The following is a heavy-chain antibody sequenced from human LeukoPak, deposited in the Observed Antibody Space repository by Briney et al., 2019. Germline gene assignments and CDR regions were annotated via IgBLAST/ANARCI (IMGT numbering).Heavy chain of an antibody. CDR3: ARAGGYEGDWDFDL. D-gene: IGHD5-12*01. CDR1: GFTFSSYA. CDR2: IWSDGNNK. V-gene: IGHV3-33*01. J-gene: IGHJ2*01. Sequence: GESLRLSCAASGFTFSSYAMHWVRQAPGKGLEWVAIIWSDGNNKYYADSVEGRFTISRDTSKNTLFLQMNSLRAEDTAVYYCARAGGYEGDWDFDLWGRGTLVTVSS.